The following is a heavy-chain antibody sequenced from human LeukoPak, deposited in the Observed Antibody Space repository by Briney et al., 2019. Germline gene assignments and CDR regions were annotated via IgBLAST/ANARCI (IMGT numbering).Heavy chain of an antibody. D-gene: IGHD3-16*01. CDR3: ARDNANRGPLEY. CDR2: ISSSGSTI. V-gene: IGHV3-48*03. J-gene: IGHJ4*02. Sequence: GGSQRLSCAASGFTFSSYEMNWVRQAPGKGLEWVSYISSSGSTIYYADSVKGRFTISRDNTKNSLYLQMNNLRAEDTAVYYCARDNANRGPLEYWDQGTLVTVSS. CDR1: GFTFSSYE.